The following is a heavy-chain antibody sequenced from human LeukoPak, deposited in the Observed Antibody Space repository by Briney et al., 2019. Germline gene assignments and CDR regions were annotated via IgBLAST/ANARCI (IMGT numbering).Heavy chain of an antibody. CDR1: GFAFSNYW. V-gene: IGHV3-7*01. Sequence: GSLRLSCAASGFAFSNYWMNWVRQPPGKRLEWVANIYRDGSETYYVDSVKGRFTISRDNTKNSLYLQMNGLRAEDTAVYYCARDPSRGYTYGYGDYWGQGTLVTVSS. CDR3: ARDPSRGYTYGYGDY. J-gene: IGHJ4*02. CDR2: IYRDGSET. D-gene: IGHD5-18*01.